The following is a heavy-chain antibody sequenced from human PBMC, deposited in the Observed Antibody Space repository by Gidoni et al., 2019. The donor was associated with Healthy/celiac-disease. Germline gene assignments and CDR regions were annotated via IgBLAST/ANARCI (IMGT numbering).Heavy chain of an antibody. CDR2: IYSGGST. J-gene: IGHJ4*02. Sequence: EVQLVESGGGLIQPGGSLRLSCAASGFPVSSTYISWVSQAPGKGLEGVSVIYSGGSTYYADSVKGRFTISRDNSKNTLYLQMNSLRAEDTAVYYCARESPPHESITIFGVVKSYYFDYWGQGTLVTVSS. V-gene: IGHV3-53*01. CDR3: ARESPPHESITIFGVVKSYYFDY. D-gene: IGHD3-3*01. CDR1: GFPVSSTY.